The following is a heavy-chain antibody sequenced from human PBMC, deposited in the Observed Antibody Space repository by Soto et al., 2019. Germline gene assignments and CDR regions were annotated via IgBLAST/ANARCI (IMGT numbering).Heavy chain of an antibody. D-gene: IGHD6-19*01. J-gene: IGHJ4*02. CDR1: GGSIRSYY. Sequence: QVQLQESGPGLVKPSETLSLTCTVSGGSIRSYYWSWIRQPPGKGLEWIGYIYYSGSTNYNPSPKSRVTISVDTSKNQFYLKLNSVTAADTAVYYCAREGGSSGWYDYWGQGTLVTVSS. V-gene: IGHV4-59*01. CDR2: IYYSGST. CDR3: AREGGSSGWYDY.